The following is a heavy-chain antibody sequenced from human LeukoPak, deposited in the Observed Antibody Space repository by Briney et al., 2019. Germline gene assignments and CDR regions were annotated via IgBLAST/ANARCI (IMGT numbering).Heavy chain of an antibody. CDR2: IYYSGST. CDR1: GGSISSYY. V-gene: IGHV4-59*12. Sequence: SETLSLTCTVSGGSISSYYWSWIRQPPGKGLEWIGYIYYSGSTNYNPSLKSRVTTSVDTSKNQFSLKLSSVTAADTAVYYCAREDRGGAHQGGGAFDIWGQGTMVTVSS. D-gene: IGHD1-26*01. J-gene: IGHJ3*02. CDR3: AREDRGGAHQGGGAFDI.